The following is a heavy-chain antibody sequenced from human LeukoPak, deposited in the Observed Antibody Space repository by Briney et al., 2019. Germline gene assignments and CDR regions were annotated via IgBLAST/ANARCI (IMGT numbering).Heavy chain of an antibody. CDR3: ARHFRYSSGWDFDY. CDR1: GGSISSSSYY. CDR2: IYYSGST. V-gene: IGHV4-39*01. J-gene: IGHJ4*02. D-gene: IGHD2-15*01. Sequence: KPSETLSLTCTVSGGSISSSSYYWGWIRQPPGKGLEWIGSIYYSGSTYYNPSLKSRVTISVDTSKNQFSLKLSSVTAADTAVYYCARHFRYSSGWDFDYWGQGTLVTVSS.